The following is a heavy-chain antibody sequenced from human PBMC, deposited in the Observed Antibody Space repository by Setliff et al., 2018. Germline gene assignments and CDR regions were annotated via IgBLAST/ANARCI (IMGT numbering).Heavy chain of an antibody. CDR2: IHDSGNPT. J-gene: IGHJ4*02. V-gene: IGHV3-11*01. Sequence: GGSLRLSCAASGFTFSNYYMTWIRQAPGKGLEWISYIHDSGNPTYYADSVKGRFTVSRGNAKNSLYLQMTSLRAEDTAIYYCARTTGYRLEGDFDYWGQGTLVTVSS. CDR3: ARTTGYRLEGDFDY. D-gene: IGHD3-16*01. CDR1: GFTFSNYY.